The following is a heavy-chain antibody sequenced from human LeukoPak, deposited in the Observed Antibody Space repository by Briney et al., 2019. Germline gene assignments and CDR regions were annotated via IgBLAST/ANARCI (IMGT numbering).Heavy chain of an antibody. CDR3: ARGGAGMATLSGYFDY. V-gene: IGHV1-69*05. J-gene: IGHJ4*02. D-gene: IGHD5-24*01. CDR2: IIPIFGTA. Sequence: ASVKVSCKASGGTFSGYAISWVRQAPGQGLEWMGGIIPIFGTANYAQKFQGRVTITTDESTSTAYMELSSLRSEDTAVYYCARGGAGMATLSGYFDYWGQGTLVTVSS. CDR1: GGTFSGYA.